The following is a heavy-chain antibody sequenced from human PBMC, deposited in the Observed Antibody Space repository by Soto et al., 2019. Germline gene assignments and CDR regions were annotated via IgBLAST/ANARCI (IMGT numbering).Heavy chain of an antibody. Sequence: QVQLQEPGPGLVKPSETLPLTCSVSGGSVTGYCWSWVRQPPGKGLEWIGCIDYNGRAHYNPSLASRVSMSLDTSNNLFSLKLSSMTAADTAMYYCARGPDQSKVGYWGQGTLVTVSS. D-gene: IGHD4-4*01. CDR1: GGSVTGYC. CDR3: ARGPDQSKVGY. J-gene: IGHJ4*02. V-gene: IGHV4-59*02. CDR2: IDYNGRA.